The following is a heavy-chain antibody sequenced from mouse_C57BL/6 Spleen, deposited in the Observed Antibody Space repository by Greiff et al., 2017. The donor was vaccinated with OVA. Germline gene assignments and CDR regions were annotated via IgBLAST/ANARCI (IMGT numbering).Heavy chain of an antibody. Sequence: QVQLKESGAELVRPGASVTLSCKASGYTFTDYEMHWVKQTPVHGLEWIGAIDPETGGTAYNQKFKGKAILTADKSSSTAYMELRSLTSEDSAVYYCTRHYDGSSTFDDWGQGTTLTVSS. CDR1: GYTFTDYE. CDR2: IDPETGGT. D-gene: IGHD1-1*01. V-gene: IGHV1-15*01. CDR3: TRHYDGSSTFDD. J-gene: IGHJ2*01.